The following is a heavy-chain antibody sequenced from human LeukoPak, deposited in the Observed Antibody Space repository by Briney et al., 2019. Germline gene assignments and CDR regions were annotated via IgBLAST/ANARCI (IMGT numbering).Heavy chain of an antibody. CDR3: ATIKRYDTRRSASVGVDH. Sequence: GGSLRLSCAASGFTFSSTWMNWVRQGPGKGLEWVSRITSDGSSTIYADSVKGRFTISRDSAKSTVYLQMNSLRAEDTAVYYCATIKRYDTRRSASVGVDHWGQGTLVTVSS. V-gene: IGHV3-74*01. J-gene: IGHJ4*02. CDR1: GFTFSSTW. D-gene: IGHD2-15*01. CDR2: ITSDGSST.